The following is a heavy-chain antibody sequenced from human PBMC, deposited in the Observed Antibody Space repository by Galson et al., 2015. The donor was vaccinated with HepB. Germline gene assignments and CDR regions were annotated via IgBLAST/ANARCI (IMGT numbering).Heavy chain of an antibody. Sequence: SVKVSCKASGYTFTGYYMHWVRQAPGQGLEWMGWINPNSGGTNYAQKFQGRVTMTRDTSISTAYMELSRLRSNDTAVYYCARVPSPLDIVEDSGYWGQGTLVTVSP. CDR2: INPNSGGT. CDR3: ARVPSPLDIVEDSGY. V-gene: IGHV1-2*02. J-gene: IGHJ4*02. D-gene: IGHD2-2*03. CDR1: GYTFTGYY.